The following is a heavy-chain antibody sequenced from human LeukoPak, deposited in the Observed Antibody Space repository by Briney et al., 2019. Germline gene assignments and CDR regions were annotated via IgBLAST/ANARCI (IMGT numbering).Heavy chain of an antibody. CDR3: VKPRYSYGYGSSFDI. CDR2: IYHSGST. CDR1: GYSISSGYY. D-gene: IGHD5-18*01. V-gene: IGHV4-38-2*01. Sequence: SESLSLTCAVSGYSISSGYYWGWIRQPPGKGLEWIGSIYHSGSTYYNPSLKSRVTISVDTSKNQFSLKLSSVTAADTAVYYCVKPRYSYGYGSSFDIWGQGTMVTVSS. J-gene: IGHJ3*02.